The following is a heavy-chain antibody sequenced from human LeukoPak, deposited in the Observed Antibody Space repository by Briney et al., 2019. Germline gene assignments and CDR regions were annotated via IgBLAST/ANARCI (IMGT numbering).Heavy chain of an antibody. CDR2: IYYSGST. CDR3: ARIPTNAVPSAHNGFDI. J-gene: IGHJ3*02. Sequence: PSETLSLTCTVSGGSIGSTNYYWGWIRQPPGKGLEWIANIYYSGSTYYNPSLKSRVTISVDNSKNQFSLRLNSVTAADTSIYYCARIPTNAVPSAHNGFDIWGQGTMLTVSS. D-gene: IGHD6-19*01. V-gene: IGHV4-39*01. CDR1: GGSIGSTNYY.